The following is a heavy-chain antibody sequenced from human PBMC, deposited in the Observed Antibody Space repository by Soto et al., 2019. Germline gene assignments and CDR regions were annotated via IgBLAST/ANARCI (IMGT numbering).Heavy chain of an antibody. Sequence: EAQLVESGGGLVKPGGSLRLSCAASGFTFSRYGMNWVRQAPGKGLELVSSISGLSSYIYYADSVKGRFTVSRDNAKNSLYVQMNSLRAEDTAVYYCARDPQQRLADSYYYGMDVWGQGTTVIVSS. CDR3: ARDPQQRLADSYYYGMDV. J-gene: IGHJ6*02. D-gene: IGHD6-25*01. CDR1: GFTFSRYG. V-gene: IGHV3-21*02. CDR2: ISGLSSYI.